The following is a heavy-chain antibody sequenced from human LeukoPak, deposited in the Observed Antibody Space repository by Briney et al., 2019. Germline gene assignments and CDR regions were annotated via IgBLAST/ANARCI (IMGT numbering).Heavy chain of an antibody. CDR1: GFTFSSYA. CDR2: ISGSGGST. CDR3: AKGGRVVPAARYYFDY. J-gene: IGHJ4*02. D-gene: IGHD2-2*01. Sequence: GGSLRLSCAASGFTFSSYAMSWVRQAPGKGLEWVLAISGSGGSTYYEDSVKGRFTISRDNSKNTLYLQMNSLRAEDTAVYYCAKGGRVVPAARYYFDYWGQGTLVTVSS. V-gene: IGHV3-23*01.